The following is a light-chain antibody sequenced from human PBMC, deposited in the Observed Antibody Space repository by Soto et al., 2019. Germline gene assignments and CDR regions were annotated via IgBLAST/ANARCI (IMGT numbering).Light chain of an antibody. J-gene: IGKJ2*01. CDR2: GAS. Sequence: EIVMTQSPATLSVSPGERATLSCRASQSVSSNLAWYQQKPAQAPRLLIYGASTRATGIPARFSGSGSGTEFTLTISSLQSEDFAVHYCQQYNKWPPYTFGQGTKLEIK. CDR3: QQYNKWPPYT. V-gene: IGKV3-15*01. CDR1: QSVSSN.